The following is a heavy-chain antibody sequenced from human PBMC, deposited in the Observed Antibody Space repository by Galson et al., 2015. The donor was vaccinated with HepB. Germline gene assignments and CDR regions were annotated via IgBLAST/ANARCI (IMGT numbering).Heavy chain of an antibody. CDR3: ARGTSCSGGSCYPFTAFDV. Sequence: SLRLSCAASGFTFDSYGMNWVRQSPGKGLEWISFISSRGSTVYYADSVKGRLTISRDNTNNAVTVQMNSLRGDDSAIYYCARGTSCSGGSCYPFTAFDVWGRGTVVSVSS. V-gene: IGHV3-48*03. D-gene: IGHD3-10*01. J-gene: IGHJ3*01. CDR1: GFTFDSYG. CDR2: ISSRGSTV.